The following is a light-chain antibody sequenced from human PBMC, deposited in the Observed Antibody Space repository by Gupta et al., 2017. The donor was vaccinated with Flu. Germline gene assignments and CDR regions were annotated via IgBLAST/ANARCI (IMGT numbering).Light chain of an antibody. V-gene: IGLV2-8*01. CDR3: SSYAGYNNVV. CDR1: SSDVGGSNY. Sequence: QSALNQPPSASGSPGQSVTISCTGTSSDVGGSNYVSWYQQHPGKAPKLMIYEVTKRSSGVPDRFSGSKSANTASLIVSGLQAEDEADYYCSSYAGYNNVVFGGGTKLTVL. CDR2: EVT. J-gene: IGLJ3*02.